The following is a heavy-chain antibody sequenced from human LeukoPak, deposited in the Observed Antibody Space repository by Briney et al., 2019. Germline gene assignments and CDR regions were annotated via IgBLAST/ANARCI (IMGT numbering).Heavy chain of an antibody. J-gene: IGHJ4*02. V-gene: IGHV3-74*01. CDR2: IKSDGSST. D-gene: IGHD1-26*01. Sequence: PGGSLRLSCAASGFTFSRYWMHWVRQAPGKGLVWVSCIKSDGSSTSTADSAKGRFTISRDNAKNTVYLQMNSLRAEDTAVYYCVRGNRSYNFDYWGQGTLVTVSS. CDR3: VRGNRSYNFDY. CDR1: GFTFSRYW.